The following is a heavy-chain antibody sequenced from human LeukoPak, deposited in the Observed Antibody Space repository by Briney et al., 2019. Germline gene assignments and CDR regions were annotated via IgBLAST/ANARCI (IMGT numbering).Heavy chain of an antibody. CDR3: ARAYSGYDAYNWFDP. V-gene: IGHV4-39*07. D-gene: IGHD5-12*01. Sequence: SETLSLTCTVSGGSISSYYWYWIRQPPGKGLEWIGSIYYSGSTYYNPSLKSRVTISVDTSKNQFSLKLSSVTAADTAVYYCARAYSGYDAYNWFDPWGQGTLSPSPQ. CDR2: IYYSGST. J-gene: IGHJ5*02. CDR1: GGSISSYY.